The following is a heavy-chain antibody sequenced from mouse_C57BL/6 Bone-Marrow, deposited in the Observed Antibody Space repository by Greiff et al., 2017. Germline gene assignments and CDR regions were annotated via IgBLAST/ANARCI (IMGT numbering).Heavy chain of an antibody. CDR1: GYTFTDYN. V-gene: IGHV1-18*01. Sequence: VQLQQSGPELVKPGASVKIPCKASGYTFTDYNMDWVKQSHGTSLEWIGDINPNNGGTIYNQKFKGKATLTVDKSSSTAYMEPRRQTSEYTAVDYCAREGVTTVVAHWYFDVWGTGTTVTVSS. D-gene: IGHD1-1*01. J-gene: IGHJ1*03. CDR3: AREGVTTVVAHWYFDV. CDR2: INPNNGGT.